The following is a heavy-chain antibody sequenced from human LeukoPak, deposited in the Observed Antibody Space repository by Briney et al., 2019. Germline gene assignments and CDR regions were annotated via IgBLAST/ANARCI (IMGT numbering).Heavy chain of an antibody. CDR2: IYYSGST. CDR3: ARDLGSAQPGF. J-gene: IGHJ4*02. V-gene: IGHV4-38-2*02. Sequence: SETLSLTCTVSGYSISSGYYWGWIRQPPGKGLEWIGSIYYSGSTYYNPSLKSRVTISVDTSKNQFSLKLSSVTAADTAVYYCARDLGSAQPGFWGQGTLVTVSS. CDR1: GYSISSGYY. D-gene: IGHD6-25*01.